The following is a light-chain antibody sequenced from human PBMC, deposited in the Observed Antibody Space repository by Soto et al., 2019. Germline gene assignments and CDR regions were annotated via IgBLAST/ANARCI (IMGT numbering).Light chain of an antibody. CDR2: GAS. V-gene: IGKV3-20*01. CDR3: QQYGSSPLT. CDR1: QIVSSTY. Sequence: EIVLTQSPGTLSLSPGERATLSCRASQIVSSTYLAWFQQKPGQAPRLLIYGASSRATGIPDRFSGSGSGTDFTLTISRLEPEDFAVYYCQQYGSSPLTCGGGNKGDIK. J-gene: IGKJ4*01.